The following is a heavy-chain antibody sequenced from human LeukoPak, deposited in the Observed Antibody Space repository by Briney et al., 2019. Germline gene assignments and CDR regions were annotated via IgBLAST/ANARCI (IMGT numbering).Heavy chain of an antibody. D-gene: IGHD3-10*01. J-gene: IGHJ3*02. Sequence: PSETLSLTCTVSGDSISSSSYYWGWIRQPPGKGLEWIGSIYYSGSTYYNPSLKSRVTISVDTSKNQFSLKLSSVTAADTAVYYCARHKRQYYYGSGSYYPGAFDIWGQGTMVTVSS. CDR3: ARHKRQYYYGSGSYYPGAFDI. CDR2: IYYSGST. V-gene: IGHV4-39*01. CDR1: GDSISSSSYY.